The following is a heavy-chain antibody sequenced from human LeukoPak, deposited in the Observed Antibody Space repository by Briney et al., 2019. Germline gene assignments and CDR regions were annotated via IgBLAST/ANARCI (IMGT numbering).Heavy chain of an antibody. V-gene: IGHV3-21*01. CDR3: ARDHTGAFWSGYFYYYYYYMDV. J-gene: IGHJ6*03. CDR1: GFTFSSYS. CDR2: ISSSSSYI. Sequence: GGSLRLSCAASGFTFSSYSMNWVRQAPGKGLEWVSSISSSSSYIYYADSVKGRFTISRDNAKNSLYLQMNSLRAEDTAVYYCARDHTGAFWSGYFYYYYYYMDVWGKGTTVSVSS. D-gene: IGHD3-3*01.